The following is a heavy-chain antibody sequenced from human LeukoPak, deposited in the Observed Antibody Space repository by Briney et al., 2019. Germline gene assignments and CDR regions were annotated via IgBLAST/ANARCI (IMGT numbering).Heavy chain of an antibody. CDR1: GYTFTSYG. Sequence: GASVKVSCKASGYTFTSYGISWVRQAPGQGLEWMGWISAYNGNTNYAQKLQGRVTMTTDTSTSTAYMELRSLRSDDTAVYYCARVPWGADYYGSGSYYLVWGQGTLVTVSS. D-gene: IGHD3-10*01. J-gene: IGHJ4*02. CDR2: ISAYNGNT. V-gene: IGHV1-18*01. CDR3: ARVPWGADYYGSGSYYLV.